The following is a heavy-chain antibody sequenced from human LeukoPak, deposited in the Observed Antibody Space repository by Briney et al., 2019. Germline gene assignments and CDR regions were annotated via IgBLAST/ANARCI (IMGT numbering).Heavy chain of an antibody. CDR2: IWYDGSNK. Sequence: PGRSLRLSCAASGFTFSSYGMHWVRQAPGKGVEGVAVIWYDGSNKYYADSVKGRFTISRDNSKNTLYLQMNSRRAEDTAVYYCARTHCSGGSCYIDYWGQGTLVTVSS. CDR3: ARTHCSGGSCYIDY. CDR1: GFTFSSYG. D-gene: IGHD2-15*01. J-gene: IGHJ4*02. V-gene: IGHV3-33*01.